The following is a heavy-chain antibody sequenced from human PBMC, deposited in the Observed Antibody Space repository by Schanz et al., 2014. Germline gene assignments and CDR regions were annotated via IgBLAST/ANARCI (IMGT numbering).Heavy chain of an antibody. J-gene: IGHJ4*01. CDR1: GFSVSTNY. V-gene: IGHV3-53*01. D-gene: IGHD5-12*01. Sequence: EVQLVESGGGLIQPGGSLRLSCAVSGFSVSTNYMSWVRQAPGKGLEWVSSISINSSSTNYADSVKGRFTISRDSSKNTLYLQMNSLTDEDTAIYFCARDQGRHGYNLAFDVWGQGTLVTVSS. CDR3: ARDQGRHGYNLAFDV. CDR2: ISINSSST.